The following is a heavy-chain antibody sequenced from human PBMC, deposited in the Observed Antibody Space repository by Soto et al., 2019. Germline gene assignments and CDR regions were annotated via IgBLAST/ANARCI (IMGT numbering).Heavy chain of an antibody. CDR2: ISYDGSNK. CDR1: GFTFSSYA. D-gene: IGHD7-27*01. Sequence: QVQLVESGGGVAQPGRSLRLSCAASGFTFSSYAMHWVRQAPGKGLEWVAVISYDGSNKYHADSVKGRFTISRDNSKNTLYLQMNSLRAEDTAVYYCARGSTGDGSNWYFDLWGRGTLVTVSS. CDR3: ARGSTGDGSNWYFDL. V-gene: IGHV3-30-3*01. J-gene: IGHJ2*01.